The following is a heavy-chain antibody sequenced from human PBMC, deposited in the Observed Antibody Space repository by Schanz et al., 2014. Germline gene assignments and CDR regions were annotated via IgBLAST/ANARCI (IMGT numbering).Heavy chain of an antibody. V-gene: IGHV3-74*02. Sequence: VQLVESGGGVVQPGRSLRLSCATSGFTFSSYGMHWVRQAPGKGLVWVSRINSDGSTTIYADSVKGRFTISRDNAKNSLYLQMNSLRVDDTAFYFCAKVRGDQRGAFDSWGQGTLVTVSS. CDR1: GFTFSSYG. CDR3: AKVRGDQRGAFDS. D-gene: IGHD4-17*01. CDR2: INSDGSTT. J-gene: IGHJ4*02.